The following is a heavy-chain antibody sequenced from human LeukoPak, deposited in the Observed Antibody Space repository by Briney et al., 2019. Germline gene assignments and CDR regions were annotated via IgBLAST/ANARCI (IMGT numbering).Heavy chain of an antibody. CDR1: GGSISSGGYY. Sequence: SQTLSLTCTVSGGSISSGGYYWSWIRQHPGKGLEWIGYIYYSGSTYYNPSLKSRVTISVDTSKNQFSLKLSSVTAADTAVYYCAANYYDSSGYYYPWGQGTLVTVPS. V-gene: IGHV4-31*03. CDR2: IYYSGST. CDR3: AANYYDSSGYYYP. D-gene: IGHD3-22*01. J-gene: IGHJ5*02.